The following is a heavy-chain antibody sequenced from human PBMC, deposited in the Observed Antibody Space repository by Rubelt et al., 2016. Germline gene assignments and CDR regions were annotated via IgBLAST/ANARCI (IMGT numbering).Heavy chain of an antibody. V-gene: IGHV4-39*01. CDR2: INHSGST. CDR1: GGSISSSSYY. D-gene: IGHD3-22*01. J-gene: IGHJ4*02. CDR3: ARSYYYDSSGYNEDY. Sequence: QLQLQESGPGLVKPSETLSLTCTVSGGSISSSSYYWGWIRQPPGKGLEWIGEINHSGSTNCNPALKSRVPISGDTAKNQFSLKLSSVTAADTAVYYCARSYYYDSSGYNEDYWGQGTLVTVSS.